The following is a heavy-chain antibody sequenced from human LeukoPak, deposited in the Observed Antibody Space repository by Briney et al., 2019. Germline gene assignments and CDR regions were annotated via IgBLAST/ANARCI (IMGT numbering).Heavy chain of an antibody. J-gene: IGHJ4*02. CDR3: ARSSGWYRGYFDY. D-gene: IGHD6-19*01. V-gene: IGHV4-34*01. CDR1: GGSSSGYY. Sequence: SETLSLTCAVYGGSSSGYYWSWIRQPPGKGLEWIGEINHSGSTNYNPSLKSRVTISVDTSKNQFSLKLSSVTAADTAVYYCARSSGWYRGYFDYWGQGTLVTVSS. CDR2: INHSGST.